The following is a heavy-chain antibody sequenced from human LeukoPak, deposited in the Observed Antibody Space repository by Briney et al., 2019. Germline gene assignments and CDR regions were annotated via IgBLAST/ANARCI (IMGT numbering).Heavy chain of an antibody. Sequence: GGSLRLSCAASGFNFSSYAMHWVRRAPGEGLEWVGLISYGGIDKSYADSVKGRFTISRDNSKNTLYLQMNSLRAEDTAVYYCAKILPDTVTADYWGQGTLVTVSS. D-gene: IGHD4-11*01. V-gene: IGHV3-30*04. CDR2: ISYGGIDK. J-gene: IGHJ4*02. CDR1: GFNFSSYA. CDR3: AKILPDTVTADY.